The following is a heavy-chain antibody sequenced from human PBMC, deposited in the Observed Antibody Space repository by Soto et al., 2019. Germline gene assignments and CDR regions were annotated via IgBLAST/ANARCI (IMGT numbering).Heavy chain of an antibody. CDR2: TYYRSKWYN. CDR1: RDSVSSKSAT. V-gene: IGHV6-1*01. CDR3: ARDGSGFHWYFDL. Sequence: QTPSLTLALSRDSVSSKSATLGWVRQAPSRGLEWLGRTYYRSKWYNDYAVSVKGRIVINSDTSKNQFSLQLNSVTPEDTAVYYCARDGSGFHWYFDLWGRGTPVTVS. D-gene: IGHD5-12*01. J-gene: IGHJ2*01.